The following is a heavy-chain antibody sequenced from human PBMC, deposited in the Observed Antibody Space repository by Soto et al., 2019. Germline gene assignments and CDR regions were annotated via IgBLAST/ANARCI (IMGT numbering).Heavy chain of an antibody. CDR2: ISGSGGYR. CDR3: ARVSRGRLAVAGNFDY. J-gene: IGHJ4*02. Sequence: EVQLLESGGGLVQPGGSLRVSCAASGFIFSNYDMTWVRQAPGKGLEWVSGISGSGGYRYYLDSVKGRFTISRDNSKNTLSLQMNSLRVEDTAVYYCARVSRGRLAVAGNFDYWGQGTLVTISS. CDR1: GFIFSNYD. V-gene: IGHV3-23*01. D-gene: IGHD6-19*01.